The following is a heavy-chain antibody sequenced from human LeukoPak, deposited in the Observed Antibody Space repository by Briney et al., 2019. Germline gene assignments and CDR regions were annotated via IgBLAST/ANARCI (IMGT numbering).Heavy chain of an antibody. CDR3: ARDGGS. CDR1: GFSFSSYS. J-gene: IGHJ5*02. Sequence: PGGSLRLSCAASGFSFSSYSMNWVRQAPGKGLEWVSYIRSSGDTINYADSVKGRFTISRDNAKSLLFLQMNRLRDEDTAVYYCARDGGSWGQGTLVTVSS. V-gene: IGHV3-48*02. D-gene: IGHD3-10*01. CDR2: IRSSGDTI.